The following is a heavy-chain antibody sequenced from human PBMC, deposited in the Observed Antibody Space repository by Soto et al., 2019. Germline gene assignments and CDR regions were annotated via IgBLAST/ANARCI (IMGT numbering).Heavy chain of an antibody. CDR2: IYYSGST. CDR3: ARVPPLKYCCVDF. J-gene: IGHJ6*02. Sequence: GKLPLTCTVSGGTISSYYWSWFRQPPGKGLEWIGYIYYSGSTNYNPSLKSRVTISVDTSKSQFSLRLSSVTAADTAVYYWARVPPLKYCCVDFWCQG. D-gene: IGHD2-15*01. CDR1: GGTISSYY. V-gene: IGHV4-59*01.